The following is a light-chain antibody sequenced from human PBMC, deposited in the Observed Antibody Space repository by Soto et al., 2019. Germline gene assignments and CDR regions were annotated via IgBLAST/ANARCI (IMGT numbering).Light chain of an antibody. V-gene: IGKV1-5*03. Sequence: DIQMTQSPSTLSASVGDRVTITCRASQSISSWLAWYQQKPGKAPKLLIYKASSLKSGVPTRFSGSGSRTEFTLTLSRLQPDDFVTYYCQQYSTYSWTFGQGTKVEIK. J-gene: IGKJ1*01. CDR3: QQYSTYSWT. CDR2: KAS. CDR1: QSISSW.